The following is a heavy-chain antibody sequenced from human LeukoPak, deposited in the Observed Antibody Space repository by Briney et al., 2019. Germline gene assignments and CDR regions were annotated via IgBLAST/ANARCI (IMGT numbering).Heavy chain of an antibody. V-gene: IGHV1-8*01. CDR3: ARGSMDIVLMVF. J-gene: IGHJ4*02. D-gene: IGHD2-8*01. Sequence: ASVKVSCKASGYTFTSYDINWVRQAPGQGLEWMGWMNPNSGNTGYAQKFQGRVTMTRNTSISTAYMELSSLRSEDTAVYYCARGSMDIVLMVFWGQGTLVTVSS. CDR2: MNPNSGNT. CDR1: GYTFTSYD.